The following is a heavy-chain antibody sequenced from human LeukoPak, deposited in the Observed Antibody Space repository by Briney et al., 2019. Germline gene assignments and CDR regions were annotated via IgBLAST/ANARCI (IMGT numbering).Heavy chain of an antibody. V-gene: IGHV4-34*01. D-gene: IGHD6-13*01. CDR2: IERGGST. CDR3: ARGGLAGSSWSWFDP. J-gene: IGHJ5*02. Sequence: SETLSLTCGVCGGSFSDYFWSWIAQAPGKGLEWIGEIERGGSTIYSPTLKSRVTMSLDTSKIQFSLRLTSVTAADTAVYFCARGGLAGSSWSWFDPWGQGTLVTVSS. CDR1: GGSFSDYF.